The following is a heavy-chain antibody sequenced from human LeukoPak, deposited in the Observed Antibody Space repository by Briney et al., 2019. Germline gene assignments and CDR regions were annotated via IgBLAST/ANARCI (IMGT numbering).Heavy chain of an antibody. CDR1: GFTFSSYE. J-gene: IGHJ5*02. Sequence: GGSLRLSCAASGFTFSSYEMNWVRQAPGKGLEWVSYISSSGSTIYYADSMKGRFTISRDNAKNSLYLQMNSLRAEDTAVYYCARTGIAVAGTGWFDPWGQGTLVTVSS. V-gene: IGHV3-48*03. CDR3: ARTGIAVAGTGWFDP. D-gene: IGHD6-19*01. CDR2: ISSSGSTI.